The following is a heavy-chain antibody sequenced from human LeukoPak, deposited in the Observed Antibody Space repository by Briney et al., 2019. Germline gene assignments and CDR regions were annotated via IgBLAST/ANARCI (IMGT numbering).Heavy chain of an antibody. CDR2: IKRDGSGT. CDR1: GFTFNNYW. J-gene: IGHJ4*02. CDR3: ARGVYASGWYPDYFDH. V-gene: IGHV3-7*03. Sequence: GGSLRLSCAASGFTFNNYWMSWVRQAPGKGLEWVANIKRDGSGTYYVDSVKGRFTISRDNAKNSLYLQPNSLRAEDTATYFCARGVYASGWYPDYFDHWGQGTLVTVSS. D-gene: IGHD6-19*01.